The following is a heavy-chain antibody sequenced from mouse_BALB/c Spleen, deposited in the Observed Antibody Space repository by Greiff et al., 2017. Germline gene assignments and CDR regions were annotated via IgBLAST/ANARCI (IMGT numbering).Heavy chain of an antibody. CDR2: IDPSDSET. J-gene: IGHJ4*01. CDR1: GYSFTSYW. CDR3: ARSGNPYAMDY. D-gene: IGHD2-1*01. V-gene: IGHV1S127*01. Sequence: VQLQQSGPQLVRPGASVKISCKASGYSFTSYWMHWVKQRPGQGLEWIGMIDPSDSETRLNQKFKDKATLTVDKSSSTAYMQLSSPTSEDSAVYYCARSGNPYAMDYWGQGTSVTVSS.